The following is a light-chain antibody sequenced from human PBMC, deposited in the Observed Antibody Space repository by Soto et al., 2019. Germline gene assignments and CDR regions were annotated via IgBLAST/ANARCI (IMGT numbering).Light chain of an antibody. Sequence: EIVLTQSPGTLSLFPGQRATLSCRASQSVSSSYLAWYQHKRGQAPRLLMFGTGSRATGIPDRFSGTGSGTDFTLIINRLEPEDFAVYYCQQYSSTPHTFGQGTKLEIK. CDR2: GTG. CDR1: QSVSSSY. J-gene: IGKJ2*01. V-gene: IGKV3-20*01. CDR3: QQYSSTPHT.